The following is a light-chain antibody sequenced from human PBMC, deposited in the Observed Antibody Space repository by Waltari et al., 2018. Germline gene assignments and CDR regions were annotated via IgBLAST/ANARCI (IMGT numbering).Light chain of an antibody. CDR3: QQYYSSPIT. J-gene: IGKJ5*01. CDR2: WAS. V-gene: IGKV4-1*01. CDR1: QSVLSSSNNKNY. Sequence: DIVMTQSPDSLAVSLGERATINCKSSQSVLSSSNNKNYLAWYQQKPGQPPKLLIYWASTRESGVPDRFSGSGSGTDFTLTISSLQAEDVAVYYCQQYYSSPITFGQG.